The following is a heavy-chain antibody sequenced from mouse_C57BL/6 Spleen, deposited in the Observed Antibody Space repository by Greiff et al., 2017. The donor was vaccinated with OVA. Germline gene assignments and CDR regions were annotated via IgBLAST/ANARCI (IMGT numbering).Heavy chain of an antibody. D-gene: IGHD2-4*01. CDR2: IWSGGST. Sequence: QVQLQQSGPGLVQPSQSLSITCTVSGFSLTSYGVHWVRQSPGKGLEWLGVIWSGGSTDYNAAFISRLSISKDNSKSQVFFKMNSLQADDTAIYYCARKVHYDYDYAMDYWGQGTSVTVSS. CDR3: ARKVHYDYDYAMDY. CDR1: GFSLTSYG. V-gene: IGHV2-2*01. J-gene: IGHJ4*01.